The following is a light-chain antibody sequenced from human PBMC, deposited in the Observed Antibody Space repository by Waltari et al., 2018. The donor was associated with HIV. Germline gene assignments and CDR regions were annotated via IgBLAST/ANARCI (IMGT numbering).Light chain of an antibody. J-gene: IGLJ3*02. CDR3: CSYTSTSSFVM. CDR2: DVS. V-gene: IGLV2-14*01. CDR1: SSDAGGYNY. Sequence: QSALTQPASVSGSPGQSITISCTGTSSDAGGYNYVSWYQQHSGKGPKLIIYDVSNRPSGVSNRFSGSKSGNTASLTISGLQAEDEADYYCCSYTSTSSFVMFGGGTKLTVV.